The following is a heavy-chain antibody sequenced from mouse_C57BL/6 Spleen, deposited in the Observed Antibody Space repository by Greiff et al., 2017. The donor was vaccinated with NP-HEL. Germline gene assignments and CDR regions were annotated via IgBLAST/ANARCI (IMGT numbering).Heavy chain of an antibody. V-gene: IGHV1-80*01. CDR3: ARDGYYGSSEYFDY. J-gene: IGHJ2*01. D-gene: IGHD1-1*01. CDR1: GYAFSSYW. CDR2: IYPGDGDT. Sequence: QVQLQQSGAELVKPGASVKISCKASGYAFSSYWMNWVKQRPGKGLEWIGQIYPGDGDTNYNGKFKGKATLTADKSSSTAYMQLSSLTSEDSAVYFCARDGYYGSSEYFDYWGQGTTLTVSS.